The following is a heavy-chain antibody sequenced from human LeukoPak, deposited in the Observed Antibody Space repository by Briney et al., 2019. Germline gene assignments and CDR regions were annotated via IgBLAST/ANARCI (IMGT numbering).Heavy chain of an antibody. Sequence: ASVKVSCKASGGTFSSYAINWVRQATGQGLEWMGWMNPNSGNTGYAQKFQGRVTMTRNTSISTAYMELSSLRSEDTAVYYCARLNYYDSSGYYSPADYWGQGTLVTVSS. CDR2: MNPNSGNT. D-gene: IGHD3-22*01. J-gene: IGHJ4*02. CDR1: GGTFSSYA. V-gene: IGHV1-8*02. CDR3: ARLNYYDSSGYYSPADY.